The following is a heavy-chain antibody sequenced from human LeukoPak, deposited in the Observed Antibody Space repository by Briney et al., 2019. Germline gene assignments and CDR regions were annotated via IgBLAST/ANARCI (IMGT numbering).Heavy chain of an antibody. CDR1: GYTLTELS. Sequence: ASVKVSCKVSGYTLTELSMHWVRQAPGKGLEWMGGFDPEDGETIYAQKFQGRVTMTEDTSTDTAHMELSSLRSEDTAVYYCAAYYDYVWGSYREYRMDAWGKGTTVTVSS. CDR3: AAYYDYVWGSYREYRMDA. D-gene: IGHD3-16*01. V-gene: IGHV1-24*01. CDR2: FDPEDGET. J-gene: IGHJ6*04.